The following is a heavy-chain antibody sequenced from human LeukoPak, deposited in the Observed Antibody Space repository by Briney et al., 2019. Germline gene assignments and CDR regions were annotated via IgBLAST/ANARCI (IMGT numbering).Heavy chain of an antibody. CDR1: TSR. J-gene: IGHJ5*01. CDR2: IGTYGGDT. D-gene: IGHD3-22*01. Sequence: ASVKVSCKATSRISRVRQAPGQGLEWMGWIGTYGGDTYYAQKFQGRITVTTDTSTSTVYMELRNLRSDDTAVYYCARDPWNFYDDSGYNRDFDSWGQGTLVTVSS. V-gene: IGHV1-18*01. CDR3: ARDPWNFYDDSGYNRDFDS.